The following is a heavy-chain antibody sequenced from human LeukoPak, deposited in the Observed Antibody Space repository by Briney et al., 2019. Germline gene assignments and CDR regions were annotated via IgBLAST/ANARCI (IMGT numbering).Heavy chain of an antibody. Sequence: GEFLKISCKGSGYSFTSYWIGWVRQMPGKGLEWMGIIYPGDSDTRYSPSFQGQVTISADKSISTAYLQWSSLKASDTAMYYCARRLGYCSGGSCHLGAFDIWGQGTMVTVSS. J-gene: IGHJ3*02. CDR1: GYSFTSYW. CDR2: IYPGDSDT. D-gene: IGHD2-15*01. CDR3: ARRLGYCSGGSCHLGAFDI. V-gene: IGHV5-51*01.